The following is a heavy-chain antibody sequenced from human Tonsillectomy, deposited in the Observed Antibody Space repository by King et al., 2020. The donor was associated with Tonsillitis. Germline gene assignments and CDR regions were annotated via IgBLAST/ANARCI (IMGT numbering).Heavy chain of an antibody. D-gene: IGHD3-10*01. J-gene: IGHJ5*01. CDR3: ARVLSYYENWFDA. V-gene: IGHV4-61*02. Sequence: LQLQESGPGLVKPSQTLSLTCTVSGEFINSGSFYWGWVRQPAGKGLEYIGRIFASGTTHYNPSFQSRVTMSVDTSKNQFSLKLSSGTAADTAVYYCARVLSYYENWFDAWGHGTLVTVSS. CDR1: GEFINSGSFY. CDR2: IFASGTT.